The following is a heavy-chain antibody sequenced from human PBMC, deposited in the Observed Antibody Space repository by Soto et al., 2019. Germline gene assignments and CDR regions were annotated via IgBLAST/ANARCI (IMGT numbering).Heavy chain of an antibody. V-gene: IGHV4-31*03. D-gene: IGHD6-13*01. CDR3: ARVPATGTRWFDP. J-gene: IGHJ5*02. CDR2: INYRGTT. CDR1: GGSTTSGAYS. Sequence: QVRLQESGPGLVKPSQTLSLTCTVSGGSTTSGAYSWGWVRQQPGKGPQWIAYINYRGTTYYNPSRKSRVTMSIDTSRNSFSLTVTSLSAGDTAVNYCARVPATGTRWFDPWGQGTLVTVSS.